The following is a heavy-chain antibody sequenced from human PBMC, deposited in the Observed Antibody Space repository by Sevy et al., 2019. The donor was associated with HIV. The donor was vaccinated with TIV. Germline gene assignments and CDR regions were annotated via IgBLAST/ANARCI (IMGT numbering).Heavy chain of an antibody. D-gene: IGHD3-16*01. CDR1: GLTFSSYG. V-gene: IGHV3-30*18. CDR3: AKDHGAYVWGSRRYYYYGMDV. CDR2: ISYDGSNK. Sequence: GGSLRLSCAASGLTFSSYGMHWVRQAPGKGLEWVAVISYDGSNKYYADSVKGRFTISRDNSKNTLYLQMNSLRAEDTAVYYCAKDHGAYVWGSRRYYYYGMDVWGQGTTVTVSS. J-gene: IGHJ6*02.